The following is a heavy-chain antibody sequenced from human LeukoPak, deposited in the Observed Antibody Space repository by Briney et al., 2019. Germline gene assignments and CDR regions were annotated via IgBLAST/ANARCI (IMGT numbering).Heavy chain of an antibody. CDR3: ARDGYSSGWHYPTHIFFDY. Sequence: GGSLRLSCAASGVAVSSSYMSWVRQAPGKGLEWVSIVYSDDIRYYVDSVKGRFSISGDTSRNTLYLQMNSLRAEDTAVYYCARDGYSSGWHYPTHIFFDYWGQGTLVTVSS. CDR2: VYSDDIR. D-gene: IGHD6-19*01. CDR1: GVAVSSSY. V-gene: IGHV3-53*05. J-gene: IGHJ4*02.